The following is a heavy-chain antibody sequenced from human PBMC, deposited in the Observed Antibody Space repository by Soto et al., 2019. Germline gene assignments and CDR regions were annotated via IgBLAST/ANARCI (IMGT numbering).Heavy chain of an antibody. CDR2: ISGSGGST. D-gene: IGHD5-18*01. V-gene: IGHV3-23*01. CDR3: AKDIRGYTYGYPFDY. CDR1: GFTFSSYA. J-gene: IGHJ4*02. Sequence: GGSLRLSCAASGFTFSSYAMSWVRQAPGKGLEWVSAISGSGGSTYYADSVKGRFTISRDNSKNTLYLQMNSLRAEDTAVYYCAKDIRGYTYGYPFDYWGQGTLVTVSS.